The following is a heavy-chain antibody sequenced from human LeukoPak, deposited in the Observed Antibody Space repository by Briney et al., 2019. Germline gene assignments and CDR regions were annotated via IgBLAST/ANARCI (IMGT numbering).Heavy chain of an antibody. CDR2: TYYRSKLYN. CDR3: ARSLLGAVAGTIAYFDY. V-gene: IGHV6-1*01. D-gene: IGHD6-19*01. Sequence: SQTLSLTCAISGDSVSSNSAAWNWIRQSPSRGLEWLGRTYYRSKLYNDYAVSVKSRITIKPDTSKNQFSLQLNSVTPEDTAVYYCARSLLGAVAGTIAYFDYWGQGTLVTVSS. J-gene: IGHJ4*02. CDR1: GDSVSSNSAA.